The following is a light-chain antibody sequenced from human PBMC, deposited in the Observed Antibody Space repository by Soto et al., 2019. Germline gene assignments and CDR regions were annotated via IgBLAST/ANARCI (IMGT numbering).Light chain of an antibody. J-gene: IGKJ5*01. V-gene: IGKV3-15*01. CDR1: QSGSII. Sequence: EIVLTQSPGTLSLSPGERATLSCRASQSGSIILAWYQQKPVLAPRLLIYDTSTRATCIPARFSGSGSGTEFTLSICSLQSEDFAVYYCQQYSNWPPIFFGQGRRLEI. CDR3: QQYSNWPPIF. CDR2: DTS.